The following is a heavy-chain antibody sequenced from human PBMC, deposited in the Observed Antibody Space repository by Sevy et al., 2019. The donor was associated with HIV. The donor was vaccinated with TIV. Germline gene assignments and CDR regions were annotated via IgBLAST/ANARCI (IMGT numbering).Heavy chain of an antibody. V-gene: IGHV4-59*01. Sequence: SETLSLTCTVSGGSIGRYYWSWIQQSPGRGLEWIGYIYYDGSTDYNSSLKSRVTISLDTSKNQFSLSLNSVTAADTAVYYCARDAGNYHDSSNYYYVYAFDIWGQGTLVTVSS. J-gene: IGHJ3*02. CDR2: IYYDGST. CDR3: ARDAGNYHDSSNYYYVYAFDI. CDR1: GGSIGRYY. D-gene: IGHD3-22*01.